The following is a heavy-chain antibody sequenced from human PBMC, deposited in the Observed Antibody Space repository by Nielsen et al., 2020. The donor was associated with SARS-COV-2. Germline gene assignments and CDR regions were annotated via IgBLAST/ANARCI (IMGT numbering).Heavy chain of an antibody. Sequence: GGSLRLSCAASGFTFSSYAMSWVRQAPGKGLEWVSAISGSGGSTYYADSVKGRFTISRDNSKNTLYLQMNSLRAEDTAVYYCARDSDCSGGSCYWYYYGMDVWGQGTTVTVSS. J-gene: IGHJ6*02. D-gene: IGHD2-15*01. V-gene: IGHV3-23*01. CDR3: ARDSDCSGGSCYWYYYGMDV. CDR1: GFTFSSYA. CDR2: ISGSGGST.